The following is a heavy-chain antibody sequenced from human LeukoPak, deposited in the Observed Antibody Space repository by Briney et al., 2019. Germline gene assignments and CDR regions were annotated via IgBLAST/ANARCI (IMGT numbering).Heavy chain of an antibody. CDR2: ISYDGSNK. J-gene: IGHJ6*03. D-gene: IGHD6-13*01. CDR3: ARDLAAAGTTHYYYYYYMDV. Sequence: HPGGSLRLSCAASGLTFSSYAMSSVRPAPGKGLELVAAISYDGSNKYYADSVKGRFTISRDNSKNTLYLQMNSLRAEDTAVYYCARDLAAAGTTHYYYYYYMDVWGKGTTVTVSS. CDR1: GLTFSSYA. V-gene: IGHV3-30*01.